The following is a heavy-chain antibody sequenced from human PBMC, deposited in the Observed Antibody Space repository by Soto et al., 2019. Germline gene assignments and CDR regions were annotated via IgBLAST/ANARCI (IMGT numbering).Heavy chain of an antibody. CDR3: AREGYSGTSKGYYYYYGMDV. Sequence: SVKVSCKASGYTFTSYGISWVRQAPGQGLEWMGGIIPIFGTANYAQKFQGRVTITADESTSTAYMELSSLRSEDTAVYYCAREGYSGTSKGYYYYYGMDVWGQGTTVTVSS. CDR2: IIPIFGTA. J-gene: IGHJ6*02. D-gene: IGHD1-26*01. V-gene: IGHV1-69*13. CDR1: GYTFTSYG.